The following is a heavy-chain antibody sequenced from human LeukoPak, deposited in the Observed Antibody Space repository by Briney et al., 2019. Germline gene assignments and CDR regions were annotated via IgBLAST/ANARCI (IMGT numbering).Heavy chain of an antibody. V-gene: IGHV4-34*01. D-gene: IGHD2-2*01. Sequence: SESLSLTCAVYGGSFSGYYWSWIRQPPGKGLEWIGEINHSGSTNYNPSLKSRVTISVDTSKNQFSLKLSSVTAADTAVYYCVRRPDIVVVPAAKGGYYYYYYMDVWGKGTTVTISS. CDR1: GGSFSGYY. CDR3: VRRPDIVVVPAAKGGYYYYYYMDV. J-gene: IGHJ6*03. CDR2: INHSGST.